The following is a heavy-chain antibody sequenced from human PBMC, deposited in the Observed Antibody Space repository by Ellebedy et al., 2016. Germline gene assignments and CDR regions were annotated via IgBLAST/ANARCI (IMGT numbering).Heavy chain of an antibody. Sequence: GGSLRLCXAVSGFSVTSNDMSWVRQAPGRGLELVSLMYAGGSEYYADSVKGRFAITRDTSMNRLYLHMSVLEGGDTALYYCVTRLNGAFDFWGQGTMVSVSS. V-gene: IGHV3-53*01. CDR3: VTRLNGAFDF. CDR2: MYAGGSE. CDR1: GFSVTSND. J-gene: IGHJ3*01.